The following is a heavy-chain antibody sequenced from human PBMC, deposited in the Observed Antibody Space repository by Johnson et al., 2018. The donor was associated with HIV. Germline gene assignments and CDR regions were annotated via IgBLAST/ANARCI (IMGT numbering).Heavy chain of an antibody. J-gene: IGHJ3*02. V-gene: IGHV3-21*05. CDR2: ISSSGSHI. Sequence: EVQLVESGGGVVQPGGSLRLSCAASGFTFSSYGMHWVRQAPGKGLEWVSCISSSGSHIYYADSVKGRFTLSRDNAKNSLYLQMNSLRAEDTAVYYCAREATYSSSWYHDVFDIWGQGTMVTVSS. D-gene: IGHD6-13*01. CDR1: GFTFSSYG. CDR3: AREATYSSSWYHDVFDI.